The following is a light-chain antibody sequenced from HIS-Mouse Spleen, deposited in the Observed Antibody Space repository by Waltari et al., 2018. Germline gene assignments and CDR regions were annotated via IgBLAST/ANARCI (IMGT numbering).Light chain of an antibody. CDR3: QQRSNWWT. CDR1: QSVSSY. Sequence: EIVLTQSPATLSLSPGERATLSCRASQSVSSYLAWYQQKPGQAPRLLIYDASNRATGIPARFSGHGSGTDFTLTISSLEPEDFAVYYCQQRSNWWTFGQGTKVEIK. V-gene: IGKV3-11*01. CDR2: DAS. J-gene: IGKJ1*01.